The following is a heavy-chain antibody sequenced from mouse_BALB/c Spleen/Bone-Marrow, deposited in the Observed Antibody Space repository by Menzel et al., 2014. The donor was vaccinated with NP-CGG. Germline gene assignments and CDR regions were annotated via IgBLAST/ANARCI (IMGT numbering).Heavy chain of an antibody. J-gene: IGHJ3*01. V-gene: IGHV5-6-3*01. CDR1: GFTFSSYG. Sequence: EVKVEESGGGLVQPGGSLKLSCAASGFTFSSYGMSWVRQTPDKRLELVATINSNGGSTYYPDSVKGRFTIYRDNAKNTLYLQMSSLKSEDTAMYYCARDMITTRGFAYWGQGTLVTVSA. CDR3: ARDMITTRGFAY. D-gene: IGHD2-4*01. CDR2: INSNGGST.